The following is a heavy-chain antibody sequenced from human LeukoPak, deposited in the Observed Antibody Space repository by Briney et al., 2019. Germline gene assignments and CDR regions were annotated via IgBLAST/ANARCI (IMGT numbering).Heavy chain of an antibody. J-gene: IGHJ4*02. D-gene: IGHD2-15*01. CDR3: ARASFWFDYSGYYFDY. CDR1: GFTFSNAW. Sequence: GGSLRLSCAASGFTFSNAWMSWVRQAPGKGLEWVSVIYSGGGTYYADSVKGRFTISRDNSKNTVSLQMDSLRAEDTAVYYCARASFWFDYSGYYFDYWGQGTLVTVSS. CDR2: IYSGGGT. V-gene: IGHV3-66*01.